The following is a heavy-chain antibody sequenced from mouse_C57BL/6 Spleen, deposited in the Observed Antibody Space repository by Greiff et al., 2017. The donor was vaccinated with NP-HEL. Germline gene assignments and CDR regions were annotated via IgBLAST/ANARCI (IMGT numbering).Heavy chain of an antibody. Sequence: QVQLKESGAELVRPGASVTLSCKASGYTFTDYEMHWVKQTPVHGLEWIGAIDPETGGTAYNQKFKGKAILTADKSSSTAYMELRSLTSEDSAVYYCTRWVYLYAMDYWGQGTSVTVSS. J-gene: IGHJ4*01. CDR3: TRWVYLYAMDY. D-gene: IGHD5-5*01. CDR2: IDPETGGT. CDR1: GYTFTDYE. V-gene: IGHV1-15*01.